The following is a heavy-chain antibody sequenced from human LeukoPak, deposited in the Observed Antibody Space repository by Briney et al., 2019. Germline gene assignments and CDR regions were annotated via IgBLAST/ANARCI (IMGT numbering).Heavy chain of an antibody. CDR2: ISSSSSYI. V-gene: IGHV3-21*01. CDR3: ARVVVPAAMPYYYYYYMDV. J-gene: IGHJ6*03. CDR1: GFTFSSYG. Sequence: GRSLRLSCAASGFTFSSYGMHWVRQAPGKGLEWVSSISSSSSYIYYADSVKGRFTISRDNAKNSLYPQMNSLRAEDTAVYYCARVVVPAAMPYYYYYYMDVWGKGTTVTVSS. D-gene: IGHD2-2*01.